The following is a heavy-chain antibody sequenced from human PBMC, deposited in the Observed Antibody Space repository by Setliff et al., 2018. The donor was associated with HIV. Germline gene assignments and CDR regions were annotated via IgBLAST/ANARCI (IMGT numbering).Heavy chain of an antibody. V-gene: IGHV1-46*01. D-gene: IGHD4-4*01. CDR2: INPSDGSA. CDR3: VKEYHTEVTDTRVANYFDY. J-gene: IGHJ4*02. Sequence: ASVKVSCKASGYTFTSCFLHWVRQAPGQGLEYMGIINPSDGSADYVEKLQDRVTITRDTSTSTVYMELRSLRSEDTAIYYCVKEYHTEVTDTRVANYFDYWGQGTLVTVSS. CDR1: GYTFTSCF.